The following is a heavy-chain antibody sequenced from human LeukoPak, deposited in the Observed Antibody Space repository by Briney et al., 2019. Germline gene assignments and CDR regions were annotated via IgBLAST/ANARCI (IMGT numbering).Heavy chain of an antibody. CDR3: VRGLPPVVQYYFDH. D-gene: IGHD2-21*01. Sequence: PGGSLRLSCAASGFTFSTYAMTWVRQAPGKGLEWVAVIWYDGGNIYYADSVKGRFTISRDNSRNTLYLQMNSLRAEDTAVYYCVRGLPPVVQYYFDHWGPGTLVTVSS. J-gene: IGHJ4*02. V-gene: IGHV3-33*08. CDR2: IWYDGGNI. CDR1: GFTFSTYA.